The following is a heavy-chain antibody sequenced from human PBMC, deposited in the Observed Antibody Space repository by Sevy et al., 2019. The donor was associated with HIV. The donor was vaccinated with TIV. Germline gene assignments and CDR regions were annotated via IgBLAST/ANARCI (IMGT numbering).Heavy chain of an antibody. J-gene: IGHJ4*02. Sequence: GGTLRLSCAASGFSFRSYWMTWVRQAPGKGLEWVANINRDESATNYVGSVKGRFTIFRDNAKNLLYLQMNSLRVDDTAVYYCVTDDRPSDCLFDFWGPGTQVTVSS. D-gene: IGHD2-21*02. CDR3: VTDDRPSDCLFDF. V-gene: IGHV3-7*01. CDR2: INRDESAT. CDR1: GFSFRSYW.